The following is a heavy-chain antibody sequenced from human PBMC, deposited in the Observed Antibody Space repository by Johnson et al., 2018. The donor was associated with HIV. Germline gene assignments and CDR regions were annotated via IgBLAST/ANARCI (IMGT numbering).Heavy chain of an antibody. Sequence: QVQLVESGGGVVQPGRSLRLSCAASGFTFSSYDMHWVRQAPGKGLEWVAVISYDGSKTYFGDSVKGRFTSSRDNSKNTVYLQMNSLRVEDTAMYYCAKVGATVVTPRGEAFDIWGQGTMVTVSS. CDR3: AKVGATVVTPRGEAFDI. D-gene: IGHD4-23*01. J-gene: IGHJ3*02. CDR2: ISYDGSKT. V-gene: IGHV3-30*18. CDR1: GFTFSSYD.